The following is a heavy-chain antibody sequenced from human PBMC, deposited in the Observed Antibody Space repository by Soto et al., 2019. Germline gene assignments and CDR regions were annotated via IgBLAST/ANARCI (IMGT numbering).Heavy chain of an antibody. D-gene: IGHD6-13*01. CDR2: MNPNSGNT. Sequence: ASVKVSCNASGYTLTSYDINWVRQSTGQGLEWMGWMNPNSGNTGYAQKFQGRVTMTRNTSISTAYMELSSLRSEDTAVYYCARPYSSSWYFGYYYYGMDVWGQGTTVTVSS. CDR1: GYTLTSYD. CDR3: ARPYSSSWYFGYYYYGMDV. V-gene: IGHV1-8*01. J-gene: IGHJ6*02.